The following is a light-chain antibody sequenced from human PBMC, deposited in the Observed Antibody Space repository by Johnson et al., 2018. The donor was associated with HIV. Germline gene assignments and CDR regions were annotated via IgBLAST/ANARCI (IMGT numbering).Light chain of an antibody. Sequence: QPVLTQPPSVSAAPRQKVTISCSGSSSNIGNNYVSWYQQLPGTAPKLLIYDNNKRPSGIPDRFSGPKSGTSATLAITGRQPGAEAAYYLGVWDASLSPHYGFVTWTTITVL. CDR1: SSNIGNNY. CDR2: DNN. V-gene: IGLV1-51*01. CDR3: GVWDASLSPHYG. J-gene: IGLJ1*01.